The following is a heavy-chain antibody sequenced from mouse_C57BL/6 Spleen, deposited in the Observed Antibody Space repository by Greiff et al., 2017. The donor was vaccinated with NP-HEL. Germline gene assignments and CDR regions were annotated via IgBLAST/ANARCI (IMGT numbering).Heavy chain of an antibody. V-gene: IGHV5-6*01. Sequence: EVQLVESGGDLVKPGGSLKLSCAASGFTFSSYGMSWVRQTPDKRLEWVATISSGGSYTYYPDSVKGRFTISRDNAKNTLYLQMSSLKSEDTAMYYCASLYYGSSYDYYAMDYWGQGTSVTVSS. CDR1: GFTFSSYG. J-gene: IGHJ4*01. D-gene: IGHD1-1*01. CDR2: ISSGGSYT. CDR3: ASLYYGSSYDYYAMDY.